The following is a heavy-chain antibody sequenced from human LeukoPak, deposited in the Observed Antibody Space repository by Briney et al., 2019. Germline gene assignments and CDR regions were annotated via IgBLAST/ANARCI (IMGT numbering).Heavy chain of an antibody. CDR2: FYSGGGT. V-gene: IGHV3-66*01. J-gene: IGHJ5*02. CDR3: ARGSRINECSSRCYDNWFDP. CDR1: GFTVSNNY. D-gene: IGHD2-2*01. Sequence: GGSLRLSCAASGFTVSNNYMSWVRQAPGKGLEWVSVFYSGGGTYYADSVKGRFTISRDNSKNTLFLQMNSLRAEDTAVYFCARGSRINECSSRCYDNWFDPWGQGILVTVSS.